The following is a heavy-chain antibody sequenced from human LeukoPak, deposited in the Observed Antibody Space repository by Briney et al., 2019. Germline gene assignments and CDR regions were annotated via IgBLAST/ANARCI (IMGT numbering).Heavy chain of an antibody. CDR1: GFTFCSYA. D-gene: IGHD1-26*01. CDR2: ISYDGSNK. Sequence: GGSLRLSCAASGFTFCSYAMHWVREAPGKGLEWVAVISYDGSNKYYADSVKGRFTISRDNSKNTLYLQMNSLRAEDTAVYYCAREGWELEYFDYWGQGTLVTVSS. CDR3: AREGWELEYFDY. V-gene: IGHV3-30-3*01. J-gene: IGHJ4*02.